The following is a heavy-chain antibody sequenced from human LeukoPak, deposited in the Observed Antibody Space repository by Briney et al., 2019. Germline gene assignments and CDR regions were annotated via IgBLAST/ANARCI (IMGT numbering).Heavy chain of an antibody. J-gene: IGHJ4*02. CDR3: ARMTTGHDY. Sequence: SETLSLTCAASGTSFSSYYWSWIRQSPEKGLEWIGEINHSGYTNNNPSLKSRVTMSIDTSNNRFSLRLSSVTAADTAVYFCARMTTGHDYWGQGILVTVSS. CDR2: INHSGYT. D-gene: IGHD4-17*01. V-gene: IGHV4-34*01. CDR1: GTSFSSYY.